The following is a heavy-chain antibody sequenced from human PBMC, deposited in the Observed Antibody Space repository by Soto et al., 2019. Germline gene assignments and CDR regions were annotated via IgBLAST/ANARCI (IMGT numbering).Heavy chain of an antibody. D-gene: IGHD3-10*01. V-gene: IGHV1-2*04. J-gene: IGHJ5*02. CDR2: INPNSGGT. Sequence: GASVKVSCKASGYTFTGYYMHWVRQAPGQGLEWMGWINPNSGGTNYAQKFQGWVTMTRDTSISTAYMELSRLRSDDTAVYYCAREGLTYYGSGSYYPNWFDPWGQGTLVTVSS. CDR3: AREGLTYYGSGSYYPNWFDP. CDR1: GYTFTGYY.